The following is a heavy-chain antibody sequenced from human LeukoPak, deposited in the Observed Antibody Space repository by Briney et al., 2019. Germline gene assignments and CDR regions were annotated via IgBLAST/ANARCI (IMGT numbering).Heavy chain of an antibody. Sequence: GSLRLSCVVSWFTVNSNYMSWVPPAPGKGLEWVSVLYSGGNTYHADSVKGRFNISRDNSKNTLYLQMNSLRAEDTAVYYCAREGASSSFGYWGQGTLVTVSS. J-gene: IGHJ4*02. D-gene: IGHD6-13*01. CDR2: LYSGGNT. CDR3: AREGASSSFGY. CDR1: WFTVNSNY. V-gene: IGHV3-53*01.